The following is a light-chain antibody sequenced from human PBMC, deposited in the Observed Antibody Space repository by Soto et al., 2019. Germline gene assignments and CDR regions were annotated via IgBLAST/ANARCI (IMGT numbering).Light chain of an antibody. CDR2: DVS. Sequence: QSVLTQPASVSGSPGQSITISCTGTSSDVSGYNYVSWYQQHSGKAPKLMIYDVSIRPLGVSNRFSGSKSGNTASLTISGLQAEDEADYYCSSYTSSSTLLYVFGTGTKVTVL. CDR3: SSYTSSSTLLYV. V-gene: IGLV2-14*01. CDR1: SSDVSGYNY. J-gene: IGLJ1*01.